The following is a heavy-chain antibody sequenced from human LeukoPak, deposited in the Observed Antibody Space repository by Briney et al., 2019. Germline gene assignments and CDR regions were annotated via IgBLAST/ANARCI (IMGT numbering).Heavy chain of an antibody. V-gene: IGHV4-34*01. D-gene: IGHD4-17*01. J-gene: IGHJ4*02. CDR2: INHSGST. Sequence: SETLSLTCAVYGGSFSGYYWSWIRQPPGKGLEWIGGINHSGSTNYNPSLKSRVTISVDTSKNQFSLKLSSVTAADTAVYYCARGYGAYYFDYWGQGTLVTVSS. CDR1: GGSFSGYY. CDR3: ARGYGAYYFDY.